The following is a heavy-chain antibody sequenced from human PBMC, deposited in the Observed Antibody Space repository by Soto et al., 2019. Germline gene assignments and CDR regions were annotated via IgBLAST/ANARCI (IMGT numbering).Heavy chain of an antibody. Sequence: QPGGSLRLSGTASGFSFSSYGMHWVRQAPGKGLEWVALISYDGSNEYYADSVKGRFTISRDNSKSTLYLQMKSLRAEDTAVYYCAKYCTATSCYIGAFDIWGQGTMVTVSS. CDR3: AKYCTATSCYIGAFDI. CDR1: GFSFSSYG. V-gene: IGHV3-30*18. D-gene: IGHD2-2*02. CDR2: ISYDGSNE. J-gene: IGHJ3*02.